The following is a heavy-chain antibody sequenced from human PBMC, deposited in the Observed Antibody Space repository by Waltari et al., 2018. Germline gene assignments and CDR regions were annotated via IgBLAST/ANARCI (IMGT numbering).Heavy chain of an antibody. J-gene: IGHJ4*02. V-gene: IGHV1-24*01. D-gene: IGHD6-19*01. CDR1: GYTLTELS. CDR2: FDPEEGET. CDR3: ATWGSGLAVAGTRGPPSDDY. Sequence: QVQLVQSGAEVKKPGASVKVSCKVSGYTLTELSMHWVRQAPGKGLGWMGGFDPEEGETIYAQKFQGRVTMTEDTSTDTAYMELSSLRSEDTAVYYCATWGSGLAVAGTRGPPSDDYWGQGTLVTVSS.